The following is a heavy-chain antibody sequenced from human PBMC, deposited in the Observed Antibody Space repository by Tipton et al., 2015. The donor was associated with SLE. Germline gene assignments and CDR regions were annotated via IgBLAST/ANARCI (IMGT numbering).Heavy chain of an antibody. D-gene: IGHD6-13*01. CDR1: GGSISSYY. Sequence: LRLSCTVSGGSISSYYWSWMRQPAGKGLEWIGRIYTSGSTDYNPSLKSRVTMSVDPSKNQFSLKLSSVTAADTAVYYCARSGIAAVPSDAFDIWGQGTMVTVSS. CDR2: IYTSGST. J-gene: IGHJ3*02. V-gene: IGHV4-4*07. CDR3: ARSGIAAVPSDAFDI.